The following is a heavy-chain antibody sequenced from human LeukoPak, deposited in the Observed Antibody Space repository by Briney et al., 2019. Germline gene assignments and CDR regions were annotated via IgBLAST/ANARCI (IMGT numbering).Heavy chain of an antibody. D-gene: IGHD6-25*01. Sequence: GGSLRLSCAVSGFTFSSYVMSWVRLAPGKGLEWVSSISGGAGNTYYADSVKGRFTISRDISKNTLYLQMNSLRAEDTAVYYCAKGASRSGLDDFDYWGQGTLVTVSS. CDR3: AKGASRSGLDDFDY. J-gene: IGHJ4*02. CDR1: GFTFSSYV. V-gene: IGHV3-23*01. CDR2: ISGGAGNT.